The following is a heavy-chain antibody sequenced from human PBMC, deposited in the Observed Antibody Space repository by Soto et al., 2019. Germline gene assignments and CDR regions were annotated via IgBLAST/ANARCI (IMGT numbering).Heavy chain of an antibody. CDR1: GGTFSSYT. CDR2: IIPILGIA. D-gene: IGHD6-13*01. J-gene: IGHJ5*02. Sequence: QVQLVQSGAEVKKPGSSVKVSCKASGGTFSSYTISWVRQAPGQGLEWMGRIIPILGIANYAQKFQGRVTITADKSAGTAYKELSSLGYDDTAVYYCARERNSSSWDESNWFDPWGQGTLVTVSS. CDR3: ARERNSSSWDESNWFDP. V-gene: IGHV1-69*08.